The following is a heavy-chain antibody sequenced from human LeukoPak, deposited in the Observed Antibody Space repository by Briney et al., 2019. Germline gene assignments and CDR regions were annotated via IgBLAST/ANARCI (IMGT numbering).Heavy chain of an antibody. CDR1: GGTFSSYA. J-gene: IGHJ4*02. V-gene: IGHV1-69*05. Sequence: SVKVSCKASGGTFSSYAISWVRQAPGQGLEWMGRIIPIFGTANYAQKFQGRVTITTDESTSTAYMELSGLRSEDTAVYYCARGEGTLPWPHFDYWGQGTLVTVSS. D-gene: IGHD3-16*01. CDR3: ARGEGTLPWPHFDY. CDR2: IIPIFGTA.